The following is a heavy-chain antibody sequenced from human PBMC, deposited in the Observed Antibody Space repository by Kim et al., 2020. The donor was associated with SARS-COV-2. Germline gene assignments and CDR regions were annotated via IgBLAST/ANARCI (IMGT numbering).Heavy chain of an antibody. Sequence: GGSLRLSCAASGFTFSSYGMHWVRQAPGKGLEWVADIRNDGSNKYYADSVKGRFTISRDNSKNPLYLQMNSLRAEDTAVYYCASGTDGYNLEYSSFDYWGQGDQVTVSS. J-gene: IGHJ4*02. D-gene: IGHD5-12*01. V-gene: IGHV3-33*01. CDR3: ASGTDGYNLEYSSFDY. CDR1: GFTFSSYG. CDR2: IRNDGSNK.